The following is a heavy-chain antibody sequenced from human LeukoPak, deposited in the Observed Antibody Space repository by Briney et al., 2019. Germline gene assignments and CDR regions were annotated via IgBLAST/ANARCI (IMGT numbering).Heavy chain of an antibody. J-gene: IGHJ4*02. CDR3: AKGYSSSWY. D-gene: IGHD6-13*01. CDR1: GFTFSSYG. Sequence: GGSLRLSCAASGFTFSSYGMHWVHQAPGKGLEWVAFIRYDGSNKYYADSVKGRFTISRDNSKNTLYLQMNSLRAEDTAVYYCAKGYSSSWYWGQGTLVIVSS. V-gene: IGHV3-30*02. CDR2: IRYDGSNK.